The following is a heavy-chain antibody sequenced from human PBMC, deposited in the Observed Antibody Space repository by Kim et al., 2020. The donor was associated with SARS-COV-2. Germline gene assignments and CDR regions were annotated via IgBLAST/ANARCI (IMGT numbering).Heavy chain of an antibody. CDR3: ASKMVRGGYYYYGMDV. J-gene: IGHJ6*01. CDR1: GGSISSSSYY. CDR2: IYYSGST. D-gene: IGHD3-10*01. V-gene: IGHV4-39*01. Sequence: SETLSLTCTVSGGSISSSSYYWGWIRQPPGKGLEWIGSIYYSGSTYYNPSLKSRVTISVDTSKNQFSLKLSSVTAADTAVYYCASKMVRGGYYYYGMDV.